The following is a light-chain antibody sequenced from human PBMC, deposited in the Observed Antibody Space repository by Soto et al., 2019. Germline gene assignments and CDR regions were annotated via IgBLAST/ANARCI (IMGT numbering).Light chain of an antibody. CDR3: QQRRNWPPT. Sequence: EIVLTQSPATLSLSPGERATLSCRASQSVGSYLAWYQQKPGQAPRLLIYDAFNRATGIPARFSGSGSGTDFTLTISSLEPEDFAVYCCQQRRNWPPTFGQGNKVEIK. V-gene: IGKV3-11*01. CDR2: DAF. J-gene: IGKJ1*01. CDR1: QSVGSY.